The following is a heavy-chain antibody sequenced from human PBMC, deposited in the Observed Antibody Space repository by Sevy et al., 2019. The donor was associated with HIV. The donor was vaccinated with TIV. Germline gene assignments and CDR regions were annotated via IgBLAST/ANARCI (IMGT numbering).Heavy chain of an antibody. CDR2: IRSKLYDGTT. V-gene: IGHV3-49*04. Sequence: GGSLRLSCEASGFTFGDYAMSWVRQAPGKGLEWVGFIRSKLYDGTTEFAASVKGRFTISRDNSKSIAYLQMNSLKTEDTAVYVCSRVGFSEAGTDAFDIWGQGTMVTVSS. CDR1: GFTFGDYA. CDR3: SRVGFSEAGTDAFDI. J-gene: IGHJ3*02. D-gene: IGHD6-19*01.